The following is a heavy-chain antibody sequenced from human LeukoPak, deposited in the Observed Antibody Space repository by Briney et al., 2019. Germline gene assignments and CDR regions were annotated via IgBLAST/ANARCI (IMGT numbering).Heavy chain of an antibody. Sequence: ASVKVSCKTSGYTFTDYAVQWVRQAPGQRLEWMGWINAGNGKTKYSQNFQDRVTITRDTSATTAYLDLTSLRSEDTAVYYCARAPPGDYYDSSGYPYWGQGTLVTVSS. V-gene: IGHV1-3*01. CDR1: GYTFTDYA. CDR3: ARAPPGDYYDSSGYPY. D-gene: IGHD3-22*01. J-gene: IGHJ4*02. CDR2: INAGNGKT.